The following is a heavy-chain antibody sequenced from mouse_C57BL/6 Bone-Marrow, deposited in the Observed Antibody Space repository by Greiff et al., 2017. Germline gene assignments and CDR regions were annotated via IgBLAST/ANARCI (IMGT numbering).Heavy chain of an antibody. CDR1: GYTFTSYW. J-gene: IGHJ2*01. CDR3: AIYYFGSCRFVGY. D-gene: IGHD1-1*01. Sequence: QVQLQQPGAELVKPGASVKVSCKASGYTFTSYWMHWVKQRPGQGLEWIGRIYPSDSDTNYNQKFKGKATLTVDKSSSTAYMQLSSLTSEDSAVYYCAIYYFGSCRFVGYWGKGTTLTVAS. CDR2: IYPSDSDT. V-gene: IGHV1-74*01.